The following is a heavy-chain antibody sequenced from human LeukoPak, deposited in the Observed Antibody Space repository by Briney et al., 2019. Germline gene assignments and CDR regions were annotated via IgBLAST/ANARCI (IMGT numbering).Heavy chain of an antibody. CDR1: GYTFTSYY. D-gene: IGHD4-11*01. J-gene: IGHJ4*02. CDR2: INPSGGGT. Sequence: GASVKVSCKASGYTFTSYYIHWVRQAPGQGLEWMGIINPSGGGTNFAQKFQGRVTMTTDTSTITVYMELSSLRSEDTAVYYCARWTTTYLDYWGQGTLVTVSS. CDR3: ARWTTTYLDY. V-gene: IGHV1-46*01.